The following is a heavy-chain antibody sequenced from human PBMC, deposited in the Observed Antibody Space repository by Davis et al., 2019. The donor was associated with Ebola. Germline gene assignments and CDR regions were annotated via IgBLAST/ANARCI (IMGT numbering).Heavy chain of an antibody. Sequence: AASVKVSCKASVYTFTSYDINWVRQATGQGREWMGWMNPNSGNTGYAQKFQGRVTMTRNTSISTAYMELSSLRSEDTAVYYCERSYYDFWSGYCFDYWGQGTLVTVSS. CDR2: MNPNSGNT. D-gene: IGHD3-3*01. CDR3: ERSYYDFWSGYCFDY. J-gene: IGHJ4*02. CDR1: VYTFTSYD. V-gene: IGHV1-8*01.